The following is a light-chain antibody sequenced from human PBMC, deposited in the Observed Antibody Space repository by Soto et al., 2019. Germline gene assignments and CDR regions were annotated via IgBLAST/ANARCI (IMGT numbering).Light chain of an antibody. Sequence: DIQMTQSPSTLSASVGDRVTITCRASQSVSSWLAWYQQKPGKASKLLMYDASNLESGVPSSFSGSGSGTEFTLTISSLQPDDFATYYCQQYDTYPLTFGGGTKVDIK. J-gene: IGKJ4*01. V-gene: IGKV1-5*01. CDR2: DAS. CDR1: QSVSSW. CDR3: QQYDTYPLT.